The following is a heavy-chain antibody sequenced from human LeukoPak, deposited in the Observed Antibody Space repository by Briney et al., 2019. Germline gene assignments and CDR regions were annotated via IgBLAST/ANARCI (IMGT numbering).Heavy chain of an antibody. D-gene: IGHD2-15*01. Sequence: PGGSLRLSCAASGFTFSSYAMHWVRQAPGKGLEWVAVISYDGSNKYYADSVKGRFTISRDNSKNTLYLQMNSLRAEDTAVYYCARLGAGGGSDYWGQGTLVTVSS. CDR2: ISYDGSNK. J-gene: IGHJ4*02. CDR1: GFTFSSYA. CDR3: ARLGAGGGSDY. V-gene: IGHV3-30-3*01.